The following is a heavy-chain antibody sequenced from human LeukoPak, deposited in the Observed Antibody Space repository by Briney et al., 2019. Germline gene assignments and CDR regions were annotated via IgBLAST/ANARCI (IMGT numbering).Heavy chain of an antibody. D-gene: IGHD3-22*01. CDR3: ARDQNEYYYDSSGYSL. CDR2: IYYSGST. J-gene: IGHJ4*02. CDR1: GGSISSYY. V-gene: IGHV4-59*01. Sequence: SETLSLTCTVSGGSISSYYWSWVRQPPGKGLEWTGYIYYSGSTNYNPSLKSRVTISVDTSKNQFSLKLSSVTAADTAVYYCARDQNEYYYDSSGYSLWGQGTLVTISS.